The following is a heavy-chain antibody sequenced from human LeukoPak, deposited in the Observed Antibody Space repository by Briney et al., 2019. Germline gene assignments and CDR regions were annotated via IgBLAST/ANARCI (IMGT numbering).Heavy chain of an antibody. CDR2: ISSSSSYI. V-gene: IGHV3-21*01. CDR1: GFTFSSYS. D-gene: IGHD1-26*01. J-gene: IGHJ4*02. CDR3: VRDLGGRSGH. Sequence: GGSLRLSCAASGFTFSSYSMNWVCQAPGKGLEWVSSISSSSSYIYYADSVKGRFTISRDNAKNSLYLQMSSLRAEDTAVYYCVRDLGGRSGHWGQGTLVTVSS.